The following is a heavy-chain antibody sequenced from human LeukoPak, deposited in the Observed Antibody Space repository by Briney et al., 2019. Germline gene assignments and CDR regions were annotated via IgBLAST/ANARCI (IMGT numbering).Heavy chain of an antibody. J-gene: IGHJ4*02. CDR3: AREGVAQLDY. CDR2: IPYDGSNK. CDR1: GFTFSSYA. V-gene: IGHV3-30-3*01. D-gene: IGHD3-3*01. Sequence: PGGSLRLSCAASGFTFSSYAMHWVRQAPGKGLEWVAVIPYDGSNKYYADSVKGRFTISRDNSKNTLYLQMNSLRAEDTAVYYCAREGVAQLDYWGQGTLVTVSS.